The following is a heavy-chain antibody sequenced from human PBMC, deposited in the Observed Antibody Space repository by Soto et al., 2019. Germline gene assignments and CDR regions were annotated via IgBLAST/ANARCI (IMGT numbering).Heavy chain of an antibody. J-gene: IGHJ4*02. V-gene: IGHV4-34*01. CDR1: GGSFSDYY. CDR2: INHSGTT. CDR3: ARIFYRYTGETSDY. D-gene: IGHD3-16*02. Sequence: PSETLSLTCAVYGGSFSDYYWSWIRQLPGKGLEWIGEINHSGTTNYNPSLKSRVTISVDTSKNQFSLNLISVTAADTAVYYCARIFYRYTGETSDYWGQGTLVTVSS.